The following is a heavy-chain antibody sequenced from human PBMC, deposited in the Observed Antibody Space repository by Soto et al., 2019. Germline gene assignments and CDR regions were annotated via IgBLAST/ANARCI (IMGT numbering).Heavy chain of an antibody. D-gene: IGHD3-3*01. V-gene: IGHV3-48*02. Sequence: GGSLRLSCTASGFDFSTYSINWVRQAPGKGLEWIAYVSMDSDTIQYADSVKGRFTISRDDAENSLYLQMNSLRDEDTATYYCARLYCDYVWGQGNTFAVSS. J-gene: IGHJ6*02. CDR3: ARLYCDYV. CDR1: GFDFSTYS. CDR2: VSMDSDTI.